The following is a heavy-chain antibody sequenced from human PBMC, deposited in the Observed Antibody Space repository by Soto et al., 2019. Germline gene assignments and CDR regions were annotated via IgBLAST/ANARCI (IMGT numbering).Heavy chain of an antibody. CDR1: GFTFSSYA. Sequence: GGSLRLSCAASGFTFSSYAMSWVRQAPGKGLEWVSAISGSGGSTYYADSVKGRFTISRDNSKNTLYLQMNSLRAEDTAVYYCAKTSTFWVVPAAMLDYWGQGTLVTVSS. D-gene: IGHD2-2*01. V-gene: IGHV3-23*01. CDR3: AKTSTFWVVPAAMLDY. CDR2: ISGSGGST. J-gene: IGHJ4*02.